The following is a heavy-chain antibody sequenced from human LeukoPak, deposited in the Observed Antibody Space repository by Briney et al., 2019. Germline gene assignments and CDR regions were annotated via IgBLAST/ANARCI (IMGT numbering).Heavy chain of an antibody. CDR1: GYTFTGYY. CDR2: INPNSGGT. J-gene: IGHJ4*02. D-gene: IGHD6-19*01. Sequence: ASVKVSCKASGYTFTGYYMHWVRQAPGQGLEWMGWINPNSGGTNYARKFQGRVTMTRDTSISTAYMELSRLRSDDTAVYYCARGFRSSGWYYFDYWGQGTLVTVSS. V-gene: IGHV1-2*02. CDR3: ARGFRSSGWYYFDY.